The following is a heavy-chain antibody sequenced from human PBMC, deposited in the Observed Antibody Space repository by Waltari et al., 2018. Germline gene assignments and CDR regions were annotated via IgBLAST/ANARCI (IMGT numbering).Heavy chain of an antibody. CDR2: INPNSGGT. Sequence: QVQLVQSGAKVKKPGASVKVSCKASGYTFTGYYMHWVRQAPGQGLEWMGRINPNSGGTNYAQKFQGRVTMTRDTSISTAYMELSRLRSDDTAVYYCARIGETKCSGGSCYSGDYWGQGTLVTVSS. D-gene: IGHD2-15*01. J-gene: IGHJ4*02. CDR3: ARIGETKCSGGSCYSGDY. V-gene: IGHV1-2*06. CDR1: GYTFTGYY.